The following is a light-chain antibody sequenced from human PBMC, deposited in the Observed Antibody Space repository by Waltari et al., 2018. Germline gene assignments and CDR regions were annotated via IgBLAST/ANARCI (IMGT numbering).Light chain of an antibody. CDR3: QQYKSYSLT. CDR1: QSIGNS. J-gene: IGKJ1*01. CDR2: KAS. V-gene: IGKV1-5*03. Sequence: DIQMTQSPSTLSASVGDRVTITCRASQSIGNSLAWYQHKPGKAPKLLFYKASSLESGVPSRFSGSESGTEFTFTISSLQPDDLATYYCQQYKSYSLTFGQGTKVEIK.